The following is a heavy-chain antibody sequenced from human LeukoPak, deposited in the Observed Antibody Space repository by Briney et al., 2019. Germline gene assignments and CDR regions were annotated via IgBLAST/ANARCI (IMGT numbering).Heavy chain of an antibody. J-gene: IGHJ4*02. Sequence: SEILSLTCTVSGGSITYNQWTWIRQPAGKGLEWIGRVHTSGRTNYNPSLKSRVTISVDTSKNQLSLNLNSVTDADTAVYYCAREVPLYGDYAVFDYWGQGTPVTVSS. CDR2: VHTSGRT. CDR3: AREVPLYGDYAVFDY. D-gene: IGHD4-17*01. V-gene: IGHV4-4*07. CDR1: GGSITYNQ.